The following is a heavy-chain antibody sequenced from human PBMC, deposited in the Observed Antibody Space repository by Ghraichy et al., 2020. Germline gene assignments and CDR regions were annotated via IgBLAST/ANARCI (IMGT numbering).Heavy chain of an antibody. D-gene: IGHD3-10*01. CDR1: GGSISSGGYY. CDR3: ARDLPDPRGSGSYFLAFDP. V-gene: IGHV4-31*03. J-gene: IGHJ5*02. CDR2: IYYSGST. Sequence: SETLSLTCTVSGGSISSGGYYWSWIRQHPGKGLEWIGYIYYSGSTYYNPSLKSRVTISVDTSKNQFSLKLSSVTAADTAVYYCARDLPDPRGSGSYFLAFDPWGQGTLVTVSS.